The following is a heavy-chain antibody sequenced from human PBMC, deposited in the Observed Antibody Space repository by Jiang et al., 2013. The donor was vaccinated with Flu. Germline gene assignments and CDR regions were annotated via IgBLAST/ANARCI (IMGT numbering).Heavy chain of an antibody. V-gene: IGHV1-69*06. J-gene: IGHJ6*03. Sequence: SGAEVKKPGSSVKVSCKASGGALSSYVITWVRQAPGQGLEWMGGIIPIFGTANYAQKFQGRVTITADKSTSTAYMELSSLRSEDTAVYFCATNTGTFDYYYYMDVWGKGTTVTVSS. CDR2: IIPIFGTA. CDR3: ATNTGTFDYYYYMDV. D-gene: IGHD1-7*01. CDR1: GGALSSYV.